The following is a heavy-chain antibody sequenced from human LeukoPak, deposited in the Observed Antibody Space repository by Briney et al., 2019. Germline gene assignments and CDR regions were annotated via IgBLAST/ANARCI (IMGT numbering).Heavy chain of an antibody. J-gene: IGHJ6*02. V-gene: IGHV1-46*01. Sequence: ASVNVSCKASGYTFTSYYMHWVRQAPGQGLEWMGIINPSGGSTSYTQEFQGRVTMTRDTSTSTGYMELSSLRSEDTAVYYCAREGFPPKISDFWSGLGPYYYYGMDVWGQGTTVTVSS. D-gene: IGHD3-3*01. CDR2: INPSGGST. CDR3: AREGFPPKISDFWSGLGPYYYYGMDV. CDR1: GYTFTSYY.